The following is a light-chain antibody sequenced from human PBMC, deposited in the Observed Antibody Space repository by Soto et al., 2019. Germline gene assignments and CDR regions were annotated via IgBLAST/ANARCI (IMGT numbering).Light chain of an antibody. Sequence: QLVLTQPPSVSGAPGQRVTISCTGSDSNIGAGYVVHWYQQLPGTAPKLLIYDNTNRPSGVPDRFSGSNSGTSASLAITGLQAEDEADYYCQSYDSSLSGAYVFGTGTKLTVL. J-gene: IGLJ1*01. V-gene: IGLV1-40*01. CDR2: DNT. CDR1: DSNIGAGYV. CDR3: QSYDSSLSGAYV.